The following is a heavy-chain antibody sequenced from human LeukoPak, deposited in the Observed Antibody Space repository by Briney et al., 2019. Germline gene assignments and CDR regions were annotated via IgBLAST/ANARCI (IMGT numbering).Heavy chain of an antibody. J-gene: IGHJ4*02. D-gene: IGHD4-23*01. CDR3: AKEGNDYGANSIDY. Sequence: SETLSLTCSVSGGSISGYYWSWIRQPPGKGLDWIGYIYYSGSTSYNPSLKSRVTISIDTSKNQFSLKLSSVTAADTAVYYCAKEGNDYGANSIDYWGQGTLVTVSS. V-gene: IGHV4-59*01. CDR2: IYYSGST. CDR1: GGSISGYY.